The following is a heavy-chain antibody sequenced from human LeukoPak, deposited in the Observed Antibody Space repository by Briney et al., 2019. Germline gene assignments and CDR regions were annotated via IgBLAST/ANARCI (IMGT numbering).Heavy chain of an antibody. V-gene: IGHV5-51*01. CDR1: GYSFTTYW. CDR2: IYPGDSDT. J-gene: IGHJ4*02. Sequence: GESLKISCEGSGYSFTTYWIGWVRQMPGKGLEWMGTIYPGDSDTRYSPSFQGQVTISADKSISTAYLQWSSLKASDTAMYYCARPPEIVGATVDDYWGQGTLVTVSS. D-gene: IGHD1-26*01. CDR3: ARPPEIVGATVDDY.